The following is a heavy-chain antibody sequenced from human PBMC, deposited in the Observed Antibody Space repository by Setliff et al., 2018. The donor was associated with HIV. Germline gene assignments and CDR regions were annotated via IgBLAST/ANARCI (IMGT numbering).Heavy chain of an antibody. J-gene: IGHJ4*02. Sequence: SETLSLTCTVSGASIGTPSYFWGWIRQSPGKGLEWIATIHHSGTTYYNPSLKSRVTISVDTSQNQFSLRLSSVTAADTAVYYCARGSGRFCSGGRCSAFDYWGQGTLVTVSS. D-gene: IGHD2-15*01. CDR1: GASIGTPSYF. CDR2: IHHSGTT. V-gene: IGHV4-39*07. CDR3: ARGSGRFCSGGRCSAFDY.